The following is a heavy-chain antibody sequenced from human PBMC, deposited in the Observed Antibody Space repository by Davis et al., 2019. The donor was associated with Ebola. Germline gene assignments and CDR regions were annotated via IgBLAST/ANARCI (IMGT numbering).Heavy chain of an antibody. V-gene: IGHV3-48*02. CDR3: ARDYNYSFDY. CDR1: GFTFRTYG. D-gene: IGHD5-24*01. CDR2: ISGNMAEI. J-gene: IGHJ4*02. Sequence: GESLKISCAASGFTFRTYGMNWVRQAPGKGLEWVSYISGNMAEIYYADSVKGRFTISRSNAKNSLYLQMNNLRDEDTAVYYCARDYNYSFDYWGQGALVTVSS.